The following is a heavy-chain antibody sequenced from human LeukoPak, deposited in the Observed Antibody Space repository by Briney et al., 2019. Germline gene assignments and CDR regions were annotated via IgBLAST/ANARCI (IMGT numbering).Heavy chain of an antibody. CDR1: GFICSSYA. J-gene: IGHJ4*02. CDR2: ISGSGGST. Sequence: GGSLRLSCAASGFICSSYAMSWVRQAPGKGLEWVSAISGSGGSTYYADSVKGRFTISRDNSKSTLFLQMNSLRAEDTAVYYCAKDPRVGSRVATPCHWGQGTLVTVSS. V-gene: IGHV3-23*01. CDR3: AKDPRVGSRVATPCH. D-gene: IGHD5-24*01.